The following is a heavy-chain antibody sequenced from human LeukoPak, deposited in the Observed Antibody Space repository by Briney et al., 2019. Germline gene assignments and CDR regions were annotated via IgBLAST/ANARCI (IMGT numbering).Heavy chain of an antibody. D-gene: IGHD2-2*01. Sequence: GGSLRLSRAASGFTFSSYWMSWVRQAPGKGLEWVANIKQDGSEKYYVDSVKGRFTISRDNARNSLYLQMNSLRAEDTAVYYCARARYCSSTSCYLDYWGQGTLVTVSS. CDR3: ARARYCSSTSCYLDY. CDR1: GFTFSSYW. V-gene: IGHV3-7*01. J-gene: IGHJ4*02. CDR2: IKQDGSEK.